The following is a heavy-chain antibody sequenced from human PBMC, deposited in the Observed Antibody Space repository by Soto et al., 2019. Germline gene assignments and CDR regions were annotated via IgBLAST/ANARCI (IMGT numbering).Heavy chain of an antibody. V-gene: IGHV3-23*01. Sequence: EVQVLESGGGLVQPGGSLVLSCAASGFTFNDYAMSWVRQAPGKGLEWVSAVNGRGDRTYYADSVKGRFTVSRDNSKNTVSLQMNSLRVEDTAVYDCAKVGKGAAQNHYFFYMDVWGKGTMVTVYS. D-gene: IGHD1-26*01. CDR3: AKVGKGAAQNHYFFYMDV. CDR1: GFTFNDYA. CDR2: VNGRGDRT. J-gene: IGHJ6*03.